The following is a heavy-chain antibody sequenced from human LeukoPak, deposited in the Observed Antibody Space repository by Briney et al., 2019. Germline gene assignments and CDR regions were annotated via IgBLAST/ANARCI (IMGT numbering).Heavy chain of an antibody. CDR1: GGSISNYH. D-gene: IGHD2-2*01. CDR3: ARAHHPLICSSTSCPIGMDV. V-gene: IGHV4-59*08. CDR2: IYYSGST. Sequence: PSETLSLTCTVSGGSISNYHWSWIRQPPGKGLEWIGYIYYSGSTNYNPSLKSRVTISLDTSKNQVSLRLSSVTAADTAVYYCARAHHPLICSSTSCPIGMDVWGQGTTVTVSS. J-gene: IGHJ6*02.